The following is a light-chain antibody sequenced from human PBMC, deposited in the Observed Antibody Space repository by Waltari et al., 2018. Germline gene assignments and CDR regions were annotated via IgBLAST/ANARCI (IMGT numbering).Light chain of an antibody. Sequence: QSALTQPRSVSGSPGQSVTISCTGTSSDFGSYNYVSWYQQHPGKAPKLMIYDVNKRPSGVPDRFSGSKSGNTASLTISGLQADDEADYSCCSYAGAYTHYVFGTGTTVTVL. J-gene: IGLJ1*01. CDR2: DVN. CDR3: CSYAGAYTHYV. CDR1: SSDFGSYNY. V-gene: IGLV2-11*01.